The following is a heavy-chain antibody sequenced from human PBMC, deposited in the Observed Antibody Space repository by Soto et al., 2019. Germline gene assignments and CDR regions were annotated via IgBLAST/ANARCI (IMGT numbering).Heavy chain of an antibody. CDR1: GFTFSSYW. Sequence: ETLRLSCAASGFTFSSYWMSWVRQAPGKGLEWVANIKQDGSEKYYVDSVKGRFTISRDNAKNSLYLQMNSLRAEDTAVYYCARDEDILTGPYYGMDVWGQGTTVTVSS. D-gene: IGHD3-9*01. J-gene: IGHJ6*02. CDR2: IKQDGSEK. CDR3: ARDEDILTGPYYGMDV. V-gene: IGHV3-7*01.